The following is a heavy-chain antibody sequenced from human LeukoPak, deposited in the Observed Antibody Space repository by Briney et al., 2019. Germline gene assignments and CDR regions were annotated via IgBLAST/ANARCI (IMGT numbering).Heavy chain of an antibody. Sequence: SVKVSCKASGGTFSSYAISWVRQAPGQGLEWMGRIIPILGIANYAQKFQGRVTITADKSTSTAYMELSSLRSEDTAVYYCARAASSGWYGDDNWFDPWGQGTLVTVSS. J-gene: IGHJ5*02. CDR2: IIPILGIA. CDR3: ARAASSGWYGDDNWFDP. CDR1: GGTFSSYA. V-gene: IGHV1-69*04. D-gene: IGHD6-19*01.